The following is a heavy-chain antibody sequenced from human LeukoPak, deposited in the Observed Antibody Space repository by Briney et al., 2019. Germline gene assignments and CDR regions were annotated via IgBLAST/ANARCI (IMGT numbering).Heavy chain of an antibody. CDR2: ISSSSSTI. D-gene: IGHD1-26*01. CDR1: GFTFSSYS. Sequence: GGSLRLSCAASGFTFSSYSMNWVRQAPGKGLEWVSYISSSSSTIYYADSVKGRFTISRDNAKNSLYLQMNSLRAEDTAVYYCASTWDPNALDIWGQGTMVTVSS. V-gene: IGHV3-48*01. J-gene: IGHJ3*02. CDR3: ASTWDPNALDI.